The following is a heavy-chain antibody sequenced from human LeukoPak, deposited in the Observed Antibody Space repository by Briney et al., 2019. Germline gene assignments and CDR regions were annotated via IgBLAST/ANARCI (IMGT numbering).Heavy chain of an antibody. CDR1: NYTFRSYD. CDR2: ISAYNGKT. V-gene: IGHV1-18*01. Sequence: TAVRVSCKASNYTFRSYDITWVRQAPGQGLEWMGLISAYNGKTNYAQKFQGRVTMTRDTSTTTAYIELRSLRSDDTAVYYCARSPGTYLDYWGQGTLVTLSS. CDR3: ARSPGTYLDY. J-gene: IGHJ4*02. D-gene: IGHD1-26*01.